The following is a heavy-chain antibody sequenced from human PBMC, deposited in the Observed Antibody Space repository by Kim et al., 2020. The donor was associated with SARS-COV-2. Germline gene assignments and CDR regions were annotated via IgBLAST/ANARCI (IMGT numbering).Heavy chain of an antibody. CDR3: ASETGYSYGRPFDY. D-gene: IGHD5-18*01. V-gene: IGHV3-7*03. Sequence: GGSLRLSCAASGFTFSSYWMSWVRQAPGKGLEWVANIKQDGSEKYYVDSVKGRFTISRDNAKNSLYLQMNSLRAEDTAVYYCASETGYSYGRPFDYWGQGTLVTVSS. J-gene: IGHJ4*02. CDR1: GFTFSSYW. CDR2: IKQDGSEK.